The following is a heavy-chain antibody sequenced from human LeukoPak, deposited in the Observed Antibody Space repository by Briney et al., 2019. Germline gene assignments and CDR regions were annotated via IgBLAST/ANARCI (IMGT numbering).Heavy chain of an antibody. J-gene: IGHJ4*02. Sequence: GGSLRLSCAASGFTFSSYGMHWVRQAPGKGLEWVAVIWYDGSNKYYADSVKGRFTISRDNSKNTLYLQMNSLRAEDTAVYYCAKTTPIVVVPAASFDYWGQGTLVTVSS. V-gene: IGHV3-33*06. D-gene: IGHD2-2*01. CDR3: AKTTPIVVVPAASFDY. CDR2: IWYDGSNK. CDR1: GFTFSSYG.